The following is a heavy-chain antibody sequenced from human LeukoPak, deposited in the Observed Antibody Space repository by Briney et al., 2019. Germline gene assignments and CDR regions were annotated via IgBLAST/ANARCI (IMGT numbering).Heavy chain of an antibody. CDR3: ARVVPLAAGYDRAGYYFDY. CDR1: GGTFSSYA. Sequence: SVKVSCKASGGTFSSYAISWVRQAPGQGLEWMGEIIPIFGTANYAQKFQGRVTITTDESTSTAYMELSSLRSEDTAVYYCARVVPLAAGYDRAGYYFDYWGQGALVTVSS. D-gene: IGHD3-22*01. J-gene: IGHJ4*02. V-gene: IGHV1-69*05. CDR2: IIPIFGTA.